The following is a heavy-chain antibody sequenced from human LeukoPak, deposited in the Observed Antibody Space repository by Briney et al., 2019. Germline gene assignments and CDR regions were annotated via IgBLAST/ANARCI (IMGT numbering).Heavy chain of an antibody. CDR3: AIGSSSRYYYYYMDV. Sequence: GGSLRLSCAASGFTFSSYSMNWVRQAPGKGLEWVSSISSSSSYICYADSVKGRFTISRDNAKNSLYLQMNSLRAEDTAVYYCAIGSSSRYYYYYMDVWGKGTTVTVSS. CDR2: ISSSSSYI. CDR1: GFTFSSYS. D-gene: IGHD6-6*01. V-gene: IGHV3-21*01. J-gene: IGHJ6*03.